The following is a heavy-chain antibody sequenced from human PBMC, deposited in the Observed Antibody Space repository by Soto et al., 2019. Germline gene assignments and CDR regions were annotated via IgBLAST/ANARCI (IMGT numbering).Heavy chain of an antibody. J-gene: IGHJ3*02. CDR3: ARDMGELWPYDAFDI. Sequence: QVQLVESGGGVVQPGRSLRLSCAASGFTFSSYAIHWVRQAPGKGLEWVAVISHDGSNKYYADSVKGRFTISRDNSKNTLSLQMNSLRAEDTAVYYCARDMGELWPYDAFDIWGQGTMVTVSS. V-gene: IGHV3-30-3*01. D-gene: IGHD5-18*01. CDR1: GFTFSSYA. CDR2: ISHDGSNK.